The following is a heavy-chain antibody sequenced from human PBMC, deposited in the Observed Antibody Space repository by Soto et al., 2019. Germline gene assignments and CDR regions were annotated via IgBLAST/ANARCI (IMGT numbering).Heavy chain of an antibody. J-gene: IGHJ3*02. CDR1: GFTFSSYS. V-gene: IGHV3-21*01. Sequence: GGSLRLPWAASGFTFSSYSMNLGRQAPGKGLEWVSSISSSSSYIYYADSVKGRFTISRDNAKNSLYLQMNSLRAEDTAVYYCARDAGPATANAFDIWGQGTMVTVSS. CDR3: ARDAGPATANAFDI. CDR2: ISSSSSYI. D-gene: IGHD2-21*02.